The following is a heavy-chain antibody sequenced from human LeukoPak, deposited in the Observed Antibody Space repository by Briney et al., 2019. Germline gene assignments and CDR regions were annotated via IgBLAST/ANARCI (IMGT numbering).Heavy chain of an antibody. CDR1: GYSFTSYW. V-gene: IGHV5-51*01. Sequence: GKSLKISCKGSGYSFTSYWIGWVRQMPGKGLEWMGIIYPGDSDTRYSPSLQGQVTISADKSISTAYLQWSSLRASDTAIYYCARHTRDFVDYWGQGTLVTVSS. D-gene: IGHD3-3*01. J-gene: IGHJ4*02. CDR3: ARHTRDFVDY. CDR2: IYPGDSDT.